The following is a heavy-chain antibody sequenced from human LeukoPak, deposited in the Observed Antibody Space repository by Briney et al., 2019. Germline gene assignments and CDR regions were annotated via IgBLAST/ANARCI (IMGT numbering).Heavy chain of an antibody. CDR3: ARDAYYDFWSGQGPFDY. Sequence: GASVKASCKASGYTFTGYYMHWVRQAPGQGLEWMGWINPNSGGTNYAQKFQGRVTMTRDTSISTAYMELSRLRSDDTAVYYCARDAYYDFWSGQGPFDYWGQGTLVTVSS. V-gene: IGHV1-2*02. CDR2: INPNSGGT. CDR1: GYTFTGYY. D-gene: IGHD3-3*01. J-gene: IGHJ4*02.